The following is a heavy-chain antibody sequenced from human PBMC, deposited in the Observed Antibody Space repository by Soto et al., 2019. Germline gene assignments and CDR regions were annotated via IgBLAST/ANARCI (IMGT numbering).Heavy chain of an antibody. CDR3: VRVVAIPGYPDN. CDR2: IVPIVHTS. V-gene: IGHV1-69*12. Sequence: QVQLVQSGAEVRQPASSVKVSCKTSGGTFSSYAISWVRQAPGQGLEWMGGIVPIVHTSTYAQKFQGKVTITVPGSTSTVYMELSSLRSDDTAVYYCVRVVAIPGYPDNWGQGTLVTVSS. D-gene: IGHD5-12*01. CDR1: GGTFSSYA. J-gene: IGHJ4*02.